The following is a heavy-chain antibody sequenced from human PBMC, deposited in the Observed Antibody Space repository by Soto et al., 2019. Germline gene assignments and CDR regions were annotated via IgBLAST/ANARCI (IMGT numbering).Heavy chain of an antibody. J-gene: IGHJ6*03. Sequence: GGSLRLSCAASGFTFSSYGMHWVRQAPGKGLEWVAVIWYDGSNKYYADSVKGRFTISRDNSKNTLYLQMNSLRAEDTAVYYCARVGGTAVAGTLYYYMDVWGKGTTVTVSS. V-gene: IGHV3-33*01. D-gene: IGHD6-19*01. CDR1: GFTFSSYG. CDR2: IWYDGSNK. CDR3: ARVGGTAVAGTLYYYMDV.